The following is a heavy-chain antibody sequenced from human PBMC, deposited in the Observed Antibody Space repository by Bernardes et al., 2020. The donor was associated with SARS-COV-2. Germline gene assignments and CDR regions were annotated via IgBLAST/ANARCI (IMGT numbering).Heavy chain of an antibody. CDR2: ISGSGSP. Sequence: SATLSLTCFASGGSISNYYWSWIRTSPGKGLEWIGYISGSGSPNYNPSLKSRPTLSVNTSKNEVSLRLSSVTAADTAMYFCARSQYYYTNGNYYAYFFDYWGQGTLVTVSS. J-gene: IGHJ4*02. V-gene: IGHV4-59*01. CDR3: ARSQYYYTNGNYYAYFFDY. CDR1: GGSISNYY. D-gene: IGHD2-8*01.